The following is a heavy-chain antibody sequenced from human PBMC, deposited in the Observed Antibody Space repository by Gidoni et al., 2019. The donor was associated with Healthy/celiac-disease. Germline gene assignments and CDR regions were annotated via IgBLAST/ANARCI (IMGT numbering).Heavy chain of an antibody. CDR1: GFTFSSYS. Sequence: EVQLVESGGGLVKPGGSLRLSCAASGFTFSSYSMNWVRQAPGKGLEWVSSISSSSSYIYYADSVKGRFTISRDNAKNSLYLQMNSLRAEDTAVYYCARDGYYYGSGSYYGLGYYYYYGMDVWGQGTTVTVSS. D-gene: IGHD3-10*01. CDR3: ARDGYYYGSGSYYGLGYYYYYGMDV. J-gene: IGHJ6*02. CDR2: ISSSSSYI. V-gene: IGHV3-21*01.